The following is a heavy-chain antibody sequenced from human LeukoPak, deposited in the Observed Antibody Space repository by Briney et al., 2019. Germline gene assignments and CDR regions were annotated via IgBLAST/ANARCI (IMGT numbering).Heavy chain of an antibody. Sequence: WVSRINSDGSSTSYADSVKDRFTISRDNAKNTLYLQMNSLRAEDTAVYYCARGGPYSSSPSWGQGTLVTVSS. D-gene: IGHD6-6*01. CDR3: ARGGPYSSSPS. V-gene: IGHV3-74*01. J-gene: IGHJ5*02. CDR2: INSDGSST.